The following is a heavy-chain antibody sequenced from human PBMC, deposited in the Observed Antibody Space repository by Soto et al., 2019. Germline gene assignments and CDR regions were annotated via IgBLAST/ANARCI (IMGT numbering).Heavy chain of an antibody. D-gene: IGHD6-13*01. Sequence: QVQLVQSGAEVKKPGSSVKVSCKASGGTFSSYAISWVRQAPGQGLERMGGIIPIFGTANYAQKFQGRVTITADESTSTAYMELSSLRSEDTAVYYCARATVIAAAVYYYYGMDVWGQGTTVTVSS. CDR3: ARATVIAAAVYYYYGMDV. CDR2: IIPIFGTA. V-gene: IGHV1-69*01. J-gene: IGHJ6*02. CDR1: GGTFSSYA.